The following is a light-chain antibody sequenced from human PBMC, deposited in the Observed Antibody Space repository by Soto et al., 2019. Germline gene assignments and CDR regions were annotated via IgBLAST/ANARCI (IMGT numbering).Light chain of an antibody. V-gene: IGKV3-20*01. CDR1: QSVSRNY. J-gene: IGKJ4*01. CDR2: GAS. Sequence: EIVLTQSPGTLSLSPGERATLSCRASQSVSRNYLAWYQQKPGQAPRLLIYGASSRATGIPERFSGSGSGTDFTLTIRGLEPEDFAVYYCQQYGNSLLTFGGGTKVEIK. CDR3: QQYGNSLLT.